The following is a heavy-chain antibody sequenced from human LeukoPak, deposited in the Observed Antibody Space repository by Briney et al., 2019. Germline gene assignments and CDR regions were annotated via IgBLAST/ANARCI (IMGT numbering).Heavy chain of an antibody. V-gene: IGHV3-48*03. D-gene: IGHD3-22*01. CDR1: GSTFSSYE. J-gene: IGHJ4*02. CDR2: ISSSGSTI. Sequence: PGGSLRLSCAASGSTFSSYEMNWVRQAPGKGLEWVSYISSSGSTIYYADSVKGRFTISRDNAKNSLYLQMNSLRAEDTAVYYCARDYDSSGYYDYWGQGTLVTVSS. CDR3: ARDYDSSGYYDY.